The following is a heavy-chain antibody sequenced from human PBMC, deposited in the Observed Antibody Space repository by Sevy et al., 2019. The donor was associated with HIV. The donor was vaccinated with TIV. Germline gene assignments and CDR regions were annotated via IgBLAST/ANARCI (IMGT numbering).Heavy chain of an antibody. CDR1: GYTFNNYY. Sequence: ASVKVSCKASGYTFNNYYIHWVRQAPGHGLEWMGVINPSGGSTNYAQRFQGRVTMTRDTSTSTLYMELNSLRSEDTAVYYCARDRYAIGDFDYWGQGTLVTVS. CDR2: INPSGGST. CDR3: ARDRYAIGDFDY. D-gene: IGHD2-2*01. V-gene: IGHV1-46*02. J-gene: IGHJ4*02.